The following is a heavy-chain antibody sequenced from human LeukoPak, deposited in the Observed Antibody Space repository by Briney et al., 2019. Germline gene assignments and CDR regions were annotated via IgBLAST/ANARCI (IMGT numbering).Heavy chain of an antibody. D-gene: IGHD3-10*01. CDR1: GYTFTSYG. CDR3: ARDHKSGSGSYYKLYNWFDP. V-gene: IGHV1-18*01. CDR2: ISAYNGNT. Sequence: ASVKVSCKASGYTFTSYGISWVRQAPGQGLEWMGWISAYNGNTNYAQKLQGRVTMTTDTSTSTAYMELRSLRSDDTAVYYCARDHKSGSGSYYKLYNWFDPWGQGTLVTVSS. J-gene: IGHJ5*02.